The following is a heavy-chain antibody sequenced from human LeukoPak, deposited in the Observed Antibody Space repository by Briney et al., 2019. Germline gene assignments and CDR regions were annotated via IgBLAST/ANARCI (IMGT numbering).Heavy chain of an antibody. CDR1: GYSGTSYD. CDR2: MNPNSGNT. D-gene: IGHD6-13*01. Sequence: ASVKVSCKASGYSGTSYDINWVRQATGQGREWMGWMNPNSGNTGYAQKFQGRVTMTRNNSISTAYMELSSLHSEDTAVYYCARCYSSSLHSNVYFDYWLQGTLVTVSS. CDR3: ARCYSSSLHSNVYFDY. J-gene: IGHJ4*02. V-gene: IGHV1-8*01.